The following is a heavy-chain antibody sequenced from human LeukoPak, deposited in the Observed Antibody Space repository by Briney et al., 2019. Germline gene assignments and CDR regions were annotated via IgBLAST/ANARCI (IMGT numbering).Heavy chain of an antibody. CDR2: ISSSGSST. Sequence: GESLRLSCTASGFRLSDYYMSWIRQAPGKGLEWVSSISSSGSSTSYADSVKGRFTISRDNAKNSLYLQMNSLRAEDTAVYYCARDRVVRGVINCDAFDIWGQGTMVTVSS. J-gene: IGHJ3*02. D-gene: IGHD3-10*01. CDR3: ARDRVVRGVINCDAFDI. V-gene: IGHV3-11*04. CDR1: GFRLSDYY.